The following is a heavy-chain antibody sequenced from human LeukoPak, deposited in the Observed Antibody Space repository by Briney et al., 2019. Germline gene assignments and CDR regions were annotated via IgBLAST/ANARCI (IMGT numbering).Heavy chain of an antibody. Sequence: ASVKVSCKVSGYTLTELSMHWVRQAPGKGLEWMGGFDPEDGETIYAQKFQGRVTMTEDTSTDTAYMELSSLRSEDTAVYYCATATGGYYSFDCWGQGTLVTVSS. CDR2: FDPEDGET. D-gene: IGHD3-10*01. J-gene: IGHJ4*02. CDR3: ATATGGYYSFDC. CDR1: GYTLTELS. V-gene: IGHV1-24*01.